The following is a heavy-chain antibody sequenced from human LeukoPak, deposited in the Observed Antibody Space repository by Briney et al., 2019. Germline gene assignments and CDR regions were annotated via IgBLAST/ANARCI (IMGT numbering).Heavy chain of an antibody. CDR2: TNPNSGNT. CDR3: ARGGRYDFWSGRRIPNYYYYYMDV. J-gene: IGHJ6*03. D-gene: IGHD3-3*01. Sequence: ASVKVSCKASVYTFTSYDINWVRQATGQGLEWMGWTNPNSGNTGYALKFQGRVTITRNTSISTAYMELSSLRSEDTAVYYCARGGRYDFWSGRRIPNYYYYYMDVWGKGTTVAVSS. CDR1: VYTFTSYD. V-gene: IGHV1-8*03.